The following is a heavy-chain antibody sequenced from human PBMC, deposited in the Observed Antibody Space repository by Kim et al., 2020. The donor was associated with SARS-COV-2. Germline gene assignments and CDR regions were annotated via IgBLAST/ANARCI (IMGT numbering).Heavy chain of an antibody. CDR2: ISQSGQST. Sequence: GGSLRLSCVASGFIFSNYAMSWVRQGPGKGLEWISAISQSGQSTYYADSVRGRFTISRDNAKNTLSVQLSSLRDEDTALYYCVKESRGASTGNSFGFWGQGTLVTVSS. CDR1: GFIFSNYA. CDR3: VKESRGASTGNSFGF. V-gene: IGHV3-23*01. D-gene: IGHD2-2*01. J-gene: IGHJ4*02.